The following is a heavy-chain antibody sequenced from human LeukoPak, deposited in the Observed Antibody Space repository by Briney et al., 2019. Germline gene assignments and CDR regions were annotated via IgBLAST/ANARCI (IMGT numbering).Heavy chain of an antibody. V-gene: IGHV4-39*07. J-gene: IGHJ6*03. D-gene: IGHD1-1*01. CDR3: ARDYKERGHYYYYYMDV. CDR1: GGSISSSSYY. Sequence: KPSETLSLTCTVSGGSISSSSYYWGWIRQPPGKGLEWIGSIYYSGSTYYNPSLKSRVTISVDTSKNQFSLKLSSVTAADTAVYYCARDYKERGHYYYYYMDVWGKGTTVTVSS. CDR2: IYYSGST.